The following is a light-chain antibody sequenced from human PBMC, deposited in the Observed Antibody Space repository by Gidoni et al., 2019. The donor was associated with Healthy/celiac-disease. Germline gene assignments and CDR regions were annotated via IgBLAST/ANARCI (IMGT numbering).Light chain of an antibody. CDR2: GAS. V-gene: IGKV3-20*01. J-gene: IGKJ3*01. Sequence: EIVLTQSPGTLSSSPGDRATLSCRASQSVSRSYLAWYQQTPGQAPRLLIYGASSRATGIPDRFSGSGSGTDFTLTISRLEPEDFAVYYCQQYGSPRITFGPGTKVDIK. CDR3: QQYGSPRIT. CDR1: QSVSRSY.